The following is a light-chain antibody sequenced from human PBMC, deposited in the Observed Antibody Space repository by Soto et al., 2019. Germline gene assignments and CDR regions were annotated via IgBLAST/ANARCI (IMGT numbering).Light chain of an antibody. Sequence: QSVLTQPASVSASPGQSITIPCTGTSSDVGSYNLVSWFQQHPGKVPKLLIYEGTKRPSGLSDRFSGSKSGNTASLTISGLQAEDEADYYCYSYAVENLDVFGTGTKLTVL. CDR2: EGT. CDR3: YSYAVENLDV. CDR1: SSDVGSYNL. V-gene: IGLV2-23*01. J-gene: IGLJ1*01.